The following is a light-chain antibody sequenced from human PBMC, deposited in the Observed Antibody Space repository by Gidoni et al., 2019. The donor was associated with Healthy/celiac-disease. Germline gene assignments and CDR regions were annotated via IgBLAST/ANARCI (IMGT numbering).Light chain of an antibody. CDR1: QSVLYSSNNKNY. V-gene: IGKV4-1*01. J-gene: IGKJ5*01. CDR2: WAS. Sequence: DIVMTQSPDSLAVSLGERATINCRSSQSVLYSSNNKNYLAWYQQKPGQPPKLLIYWASTRESGVPDRFSGSGSGTDFTLTISSLQAEDVAVYYCQKYYSTPITFXQXTRLEIK. CDR3: QKYYSTPIT.